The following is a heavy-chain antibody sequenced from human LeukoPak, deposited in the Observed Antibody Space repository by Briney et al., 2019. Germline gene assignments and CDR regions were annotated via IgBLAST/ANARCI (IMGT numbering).Heavy chain of an antibody. Sequence: GESLKISCKGSGYSFTSYWIGWVRQMPGKGLEWVGIIYPGDSDTRYSPSFQGQVTISADKSISTAYLQWSSLKASDTAMYYCASALVVPAAMDSGPDAFDIWGQGTMVTVSS. V-gene: IGHV5-51*01. D-gene: IGHD2-2*01. J-gene: IGHJ3*02. CDR1: GYSFTSYW. CDR2: IYPGDSDT. CDR3: ASALVVPAAMDSGPDAFDI.